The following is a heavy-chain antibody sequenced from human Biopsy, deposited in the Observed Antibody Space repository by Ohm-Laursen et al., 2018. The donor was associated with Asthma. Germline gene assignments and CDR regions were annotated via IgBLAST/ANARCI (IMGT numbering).Heavy chain of an antibody. Sequence: SSLRLSCTASGLNFEDYVMHWVRQAPGKGLEWVSGISWNSRSIGYGDSVKGRLTISRDNTKNSLYLQMNSLSPEDTAMYYCRALPTRTMYFDSWGQGTLVTVSS. CDR1: GLNFEDYV. CDR2: ISWNSRSI. CDR3: RALPTRTMYFDS. J-gene: IGHJ4*02. V-gene: IGHV3-9*01. D-gene: IGHD4/OR15-4a*01.